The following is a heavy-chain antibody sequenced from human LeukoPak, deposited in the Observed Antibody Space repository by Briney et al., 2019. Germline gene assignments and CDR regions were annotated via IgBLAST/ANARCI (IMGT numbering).Heavy chain of an antibody. J-gene: IGHJ5*02. CDR2: IKQDGSEK. CDR1: GIILSSYW. V-gene: IGHV3-7*01. Sequence: PGGSLRLSCAASGIILSSYWMSWVRQAPGKGLEWVANIKQDGSEKWYVDSVKGRFTISRDNAKNSLYLQMNSLRVEDTAVYYCAREFRSGYNSRWFDHWGQGTLVTVSS. D-gene: IGHD6-19*01. CDR3: AREFRSGYNSRWFDH.